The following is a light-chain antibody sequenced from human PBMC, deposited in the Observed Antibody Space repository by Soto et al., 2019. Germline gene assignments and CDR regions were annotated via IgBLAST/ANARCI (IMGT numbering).Light chain of an antibody. CDR2: DAS. V-gene: IGKV3-20*01. Sequence: EIVLTQSPGTLSLSPGERASLSCRASQSLSSSHLIWYQQKPGQAPRLLIYDASSRATGIPDRFSGGGSGTDFTLTMSRLEPEDFAVYYCQHLSAFGQGTKVEIK. J-gene: IGKJ1*01. CDR1: QSLSSSH. CDR3: QHLSA.